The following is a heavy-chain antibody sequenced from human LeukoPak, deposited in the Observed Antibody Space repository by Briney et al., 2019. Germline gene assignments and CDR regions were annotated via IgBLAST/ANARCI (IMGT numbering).Heavy chain of an antibody. J-gene: IGHJ6*02. V-gene: IGHV3-30*18. CDR1: GFTFSSYG. CDR2: ISYDGSNK. D-gene: IGHD4-17*01. Sequence: PGGSLRLSCAASGFTFSSYGMPWVRQAPGKGLEWVAVISYDGSNKYYADSVKGRFTISRDNSKNTLYLQMNSLRAEDTAVYYCAKDVTVTHYYYYYGMDVWGQGTTVTVSS. CDR3: AKDVTVTHYYYYYGMDV.